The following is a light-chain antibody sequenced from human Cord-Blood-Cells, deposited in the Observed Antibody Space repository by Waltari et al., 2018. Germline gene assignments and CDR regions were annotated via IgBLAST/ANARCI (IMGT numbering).Light chain of an antibody. V-gene: IGKV1-5*01. Sequence: DIQMTQSPSTLSPPEGERVTITCRASQSISSWLAWYQQKPGKAPNLLIYDASSLESGGPSSFSGSGSGTEFTLTISSLQPDDFATYYCQQYNSYSTFGQVTKLVIK. CDR2: DAS. J-gene: IGKJ2*01. CDR3: QQYNSYST. CDR1: QSISSW.